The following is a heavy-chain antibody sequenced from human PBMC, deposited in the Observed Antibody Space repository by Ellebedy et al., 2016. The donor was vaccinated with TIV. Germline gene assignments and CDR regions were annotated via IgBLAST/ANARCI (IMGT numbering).Heavy chain of an antibody. CDR3: ARDLGISSTYYYDSSGYSWKVGAFDI. Sequence: GGSLRLSXAASGFTFSSYAMSWVRQAPGKGLEWVSSINSGGSTYYADSVKGRFTISRDNSKNTLYLQMNSLRAEDTAVYYCARDLGISSTYYYDSSGYSWKVGAFDIWGQGTMVTVSS. V-gene: IGHV3-23*01. J-gene: IGHJ3*02. D-gene: IGHD3-22*01. CDR1: GFTFSSYA. CDR2: INSGGST.